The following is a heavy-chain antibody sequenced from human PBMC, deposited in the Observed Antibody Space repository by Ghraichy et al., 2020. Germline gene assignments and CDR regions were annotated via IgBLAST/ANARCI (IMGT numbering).Heavy chain of an antibody. D-gene: IGHD3-10*01. CDR3: ARASAVVRYYYYAAMDV. CDR1: GFSFSSYN. Sequence: GESLNISCAASGFSFSSYNLNWVRQAPGKGPEWISYITSSSRFISYADSVKGRFTISRDNAKNSLYLQMNSLRDEDTAVYYCARASAVVRYYYYAAMDVWGQGTTVTVSS. CDR2: ITSSSRFI. J-gene: IGHJ6*02. V-gene: IGHV3-48*02.